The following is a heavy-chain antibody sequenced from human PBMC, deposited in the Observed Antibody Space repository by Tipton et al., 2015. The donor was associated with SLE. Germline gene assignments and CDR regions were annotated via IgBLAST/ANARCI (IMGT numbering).Heavy chain of an antibody. CDR2: IYTSGST. V-gene: IGHV4-61*09. D-gene: IGHD3-10*01. J-gene: IGHJ5*02. CDR1: GYSISSSDY. CDR3: AREGAIRGLIWRNWFDP. Sequence: TLSLTCSVSGYSISSSDYWGWIRQPAGKGLEWIGHIYTSGSTKFNPSLKSRVTMSVDTSKNQFSLNLSSVTAADTAVYYCAREGAIRGLIWRNWFDPWGQGILVTVSS.